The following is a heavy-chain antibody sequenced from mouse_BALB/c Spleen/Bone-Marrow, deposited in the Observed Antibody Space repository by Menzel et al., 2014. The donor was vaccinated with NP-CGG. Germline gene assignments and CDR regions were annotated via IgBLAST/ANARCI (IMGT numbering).Heavy chain of an antibody. V-gene: IGHV14-3*02. D-gene: IGHD1-1*01. CDR2: IDPANGNT. J-gene: IGHJ3*01. CDR3: ASYYYGRAWFAY. Sequence: VQLQQPGAELVKPGASVKLSCTASGFNIKDTYMHWVKQRPEQGLEWIGRIDPANGNTIYDPKFQGKATITADTSSNTAYLQPSSLTSEDTAVYYCASYYYGRAWFAYWGQGTLVTVSA. CDR1: GFNIKDTY.